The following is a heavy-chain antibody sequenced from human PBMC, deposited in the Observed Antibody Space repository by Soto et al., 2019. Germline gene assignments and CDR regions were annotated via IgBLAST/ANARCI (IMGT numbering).Heavy chain of an antibody. D-gene: IGHD3-3*01. J-gene: IGHJ6*03. Sequence: EVQLVESGGGLVKPGGSLRLSCAASGFTFSSYSMNWVRQAPGKGLEWVSSISSSSSYIYYADSVKGRFTISRDNAKNSLYLQMNSLRAEDTAVYYCASRGELGGTYYDFWSGWQDDMDVWGKGTTVTVSS. CDR3: ASRGELGGTYYDFWSGWQDDMDV. V-gene: IGHV3-21*01. CDR1: GFTFSSYS. CDR2: ISSSSSYI.